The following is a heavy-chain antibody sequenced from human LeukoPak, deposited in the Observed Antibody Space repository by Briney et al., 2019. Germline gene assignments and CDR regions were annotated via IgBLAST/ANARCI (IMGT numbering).Heavy chain of an antibody. CDR2: INHSGST. CDR1: GGSFSSYY. V-gene: IGHV4-34*01. CDR3: AREELAAHRGSFTL. D-gene: IGHD6-6*01. J-gene: IGHJ3*01. Sequence: SETLSLTCAVYGGSFSSYYWSWIRQPPGKGLEWIGEINHSGSTNYNPSLKSRVTISVDTSTNQFSLKVSSVTAADTAMYYCAREELAAHRGSFTLWGQGSVVSVSS.